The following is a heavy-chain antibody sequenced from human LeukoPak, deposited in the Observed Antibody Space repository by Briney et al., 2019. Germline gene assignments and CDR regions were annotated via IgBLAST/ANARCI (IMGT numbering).Heavy chain of an antibody. CDR1: GGSINYFY. Sequence: SETLSLTCTVSGGSINYFYWSWIRQPPGRGLEWIGYISYSGNTNYNPSLKSRVTISVDTSKNQFSLKLSSVTAADTAVYYCARDRWFGETPYFDLWGRGTPVTVSS. D-gene: IGHD3-10*01. CDR3: ARDRWFGETPYFDL. CDR2: ISYSGNT. J-gene: IGHJ2*01. V-gene: IGHV4-59*01.